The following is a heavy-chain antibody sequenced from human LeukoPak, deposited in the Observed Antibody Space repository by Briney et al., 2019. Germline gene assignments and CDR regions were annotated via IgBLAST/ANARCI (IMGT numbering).Heavy chain of an antibody. CDR2: FYYSGST. D-gene: IGHD3-22*01. Sequence: PSQTLSLTCTVSGGFISSSSYHWGWIRQPPGKGLEWIGSFYYSGSTYYNPSLKSRVTISVDTSKNQFSLKLSSVTAADTAVYYCARVIWYYDSSGYLNWFDPWGQGTLVTVSS. CDR3: ARVIWYYDSSGYLNWFDP. V-gene: IGHV4-39*07. CDR1: GGFISSSSYH. J-gene: IGHJ5*02.